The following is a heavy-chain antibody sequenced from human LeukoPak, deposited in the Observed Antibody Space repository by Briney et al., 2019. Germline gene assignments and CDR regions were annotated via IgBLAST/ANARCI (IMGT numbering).Heavy chain of an antibody. CDR3: ARAGVVEMATIGFDY. CDR2: INAGNGQT. CDR1: GYTFTSYY. J-gene: IGHJ4*02. V-gene: IGHV1-3*01. Sequence: GASVKISCKASGYTFTSYYMHWVRQAPGQRLEWMGWINAGNGQTKYSQKFQRRVTITRDTSASTAYMELSSLRSEDTAVYYCARAGVVEMATIGFDYWGQGTLVTVSS. D-gene: IGHD5-24*01.